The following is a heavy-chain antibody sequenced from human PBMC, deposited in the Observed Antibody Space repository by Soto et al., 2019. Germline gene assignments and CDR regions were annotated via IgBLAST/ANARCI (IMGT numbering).Heavy chain of an antibody. CDR3: AKAPWRPYVKDAFDI. CDR1: GFTFSSYA. Sequence: EVQLLESGGGLVQPGGSLRLSCAASGFTFSSYAMSWVRQAPGKGLEWVSAISGSGGSTYYADSVKGRFTISRDNSKHTLYMQMNSLRAEDTAVSYCAKAPWRPYVKDAFDIWGQGTMVTVSS. J-gene: IGHJ3*02. CDR2: ISGSGGST. V-gene: IGHV3-23*01. D-gene: IGHD3-16*01.